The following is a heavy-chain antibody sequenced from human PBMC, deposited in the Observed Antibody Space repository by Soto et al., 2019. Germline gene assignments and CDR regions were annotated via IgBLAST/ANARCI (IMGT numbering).Heavy chain of an antibody. CDR1: GFPFSSYG. CDR2: ISYDGSNK. J-gene: IGHJ6*02. Sequence: PGGSLRLSCAAPGFPFSSYGMHWVRQAPGKGLEWVAVISYDGSNKYYADSVKGRFTISRDNSKNTLYLQMNSLRAEDTAVYYCAKDIYSNTGPRNYYYGMDVWGQGTTVTVSS. D-gene: IGHD4-4*01. V-gene: IGHV3-30*18. CDR3: AKDIYSNTGPRNYYYGMDV.